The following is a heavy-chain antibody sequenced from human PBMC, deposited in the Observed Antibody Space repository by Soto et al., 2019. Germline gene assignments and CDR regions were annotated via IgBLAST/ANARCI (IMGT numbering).Heavy chain of an antibody. V-gene: IGHV3-11*06. CDR1: GFPFSDYY. CDR3: ATAGNSGGYNGYHPEVFDY. Sequence: KTGGSLRLSCVGSGFPFSDYYMAWIRQAPGKGLEWVADINPGRTNANYADSVRGRFTISRHNAGNSMSLQMNRLRAEDTAVYYCATAGNSGGYNGYHPEVFDYWGQGTVVTVYS. CDR2: INPGRTNA. J-gene: IGHJ4*02. D-gene: IGHD5-12*01.